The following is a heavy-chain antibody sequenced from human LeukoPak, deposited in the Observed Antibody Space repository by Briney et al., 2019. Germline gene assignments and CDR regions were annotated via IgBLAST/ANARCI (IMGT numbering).Heavy chain of an antibody. Sequence: GASVKVSCKASGYTFTSYYMHWVRQAPGQGLEWMGKINPSGGSTSYAQKFQGRVTMTRDTSTSTVYMELSSLRSEDTAVYYCAREFRSGYDDYYYYYGMDVWGQGTTVTVSS. CDR1: GYTFTSYY. J-gene: IGHJ6*02. V-gene: IGHV1-46*01. CDR3: AREFRSGYDDYYYYYGMDV. D-gene: IGHD5-12*01. CDR2: INPSGGST.